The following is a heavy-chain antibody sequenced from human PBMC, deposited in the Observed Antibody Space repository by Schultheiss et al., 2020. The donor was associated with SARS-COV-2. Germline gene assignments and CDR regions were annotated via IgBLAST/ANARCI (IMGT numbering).Heavy chain of an antibody. CDR2: INHSGST. J-gene: IGHJ4*02. CDR3: ARGVVLRGYYFDY. Sequence: SQTLSLTCTVSGDSLIHSYWSWIRQPPGKGLEWIGEINHSGSTNYNPSLKSRVTISVDTSKNQFSLKLSSVTAADTAVYYCARGVVLRGYYFDYWGQGTLVTVSS. D-gene: IGHD2-21*01. V-gene: IGHV4-34*01. CDR1: GDSLIHSY.